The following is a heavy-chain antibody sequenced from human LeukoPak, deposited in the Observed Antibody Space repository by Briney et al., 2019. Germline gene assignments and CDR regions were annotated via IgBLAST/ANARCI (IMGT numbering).Heavy chain of an antibody. CDR2: ISSSSSYT. J-gene: IGHJ3*02. CDR1: GFIFSDYS. D-gene: IGHD3-10*01. V-gene: IGHV3-21*01. Sequence: PGGSLRLSCAASGFIFSDYSLNWVRQAPGKGLEWVSSISSSSSYTKSADSVEGRFTISRDNAKNSLYLQMNSLGDEDTAVYYCASFGSGSNLDAFDIWGQGTMVTVST. CDR3: ASFGSGSNLDAFDI.